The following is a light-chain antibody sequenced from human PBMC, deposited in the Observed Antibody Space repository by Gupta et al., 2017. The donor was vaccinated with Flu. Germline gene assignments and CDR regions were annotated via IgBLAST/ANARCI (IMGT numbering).Light chain of an antibody. CDR2: GAS. J-gene: IGKJ2*01. Sequence: EIVLTQSPGTLSLSPGERATLSCRASQSVSSSYLAWYQQKPGQAPRLLIYGASSRATGIPDRFSGRGSGTDFTLTISRLDPEDFAVYYCQQYGSSSYTFGQGTKLEIK. V-gene: IGKV3-20*01. CDR3: QQYGSSSYT. CDR1: QSVSSSY.